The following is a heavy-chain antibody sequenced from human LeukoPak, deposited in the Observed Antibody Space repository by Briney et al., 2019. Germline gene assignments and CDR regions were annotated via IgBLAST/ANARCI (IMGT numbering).Heavy chain of an antibody. CDR3: ARLPYSSGWLLNWFDP. Sequence: GGSLRLSCAASGFTFSSYWMSWVPQAPGKGLEWVANIKQDGSEKYYVDSVKGRFTISRDNAKNSLYLQMNSLRAEDTAVYYCARLPYSSGWLLNWFDPRGQGTLVTVSS. V-gene: IGHV3-7*01. CDR2: IKQDGSEK. CDR1: GFTFSSYW. D-gene: IGHD6-19*01. J-gene: IGHJ5*02.